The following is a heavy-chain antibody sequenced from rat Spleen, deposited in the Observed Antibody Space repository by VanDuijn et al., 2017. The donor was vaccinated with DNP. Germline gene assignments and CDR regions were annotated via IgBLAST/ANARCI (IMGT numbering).Heavy chain of an antibody. CDR3: VTFEGRNA. Sequence: EVQLVESGGDLVQPGRSLKLSCVASGFTFNNYWMTWIRQVPGKGLEWVASITSSGGSTYYPDSVKGRFTISRDNAESTLHLQMNSLRSEDMATYHCVTFEGRNAWGQGTSVTVSS. CDR1: GFTFNNYW. CDR2: ITSSGGST. J-gene: IGHJ4*01. V-gene: IGHV5-31*01. D-gene: IGHD1-11*01.